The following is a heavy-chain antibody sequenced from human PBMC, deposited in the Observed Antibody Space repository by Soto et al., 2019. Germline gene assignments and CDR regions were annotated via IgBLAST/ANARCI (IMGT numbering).Heavy chain of an antibody. V-gene: IGHV4-59*01. CDR2: IYYSGST. Sequence: SETLSLTCTVSGGSISSYYWSWIRQPPGKGLEWIGYIYYSGSTNYNPSLKSRVTTSVDTSKNQFSLKLSSVTAADTAVYYCARIKPKTDWSGYYGGVKYYFDYWGQGTLVTVSS. CDR1: GGSISSYY. CDR3: ARIKPKTDWSGYYGGVKYYFDY. D-gene: IGHD3-3*01. J-gene: IGHJ4*02.